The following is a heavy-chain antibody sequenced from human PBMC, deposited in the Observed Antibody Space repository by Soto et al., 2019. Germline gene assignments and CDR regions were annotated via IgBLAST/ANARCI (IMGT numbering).Heavy chain of an antibody. J-gene: IGHJ6*02. CDR2: IIPIFGTA. CDR1: GGTFSSYA. Sequence: ASVKVSCKASGGTFSSYAISWVRQAPGQGLEWMGGIIPIFGTANYAQKFQGRVTITADESTSTAYMELSSLRSEDTAVYYCASLGRITIYGMDVWGQGTTVTVS. CDR3: ASLGRITIYGMDV. D-gene: IGHD3-10*01. V-gene: IGHV1-69*13.